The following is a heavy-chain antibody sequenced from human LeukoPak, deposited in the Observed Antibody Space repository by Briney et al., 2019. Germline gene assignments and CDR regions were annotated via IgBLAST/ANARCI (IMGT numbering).Heavy chain of an antibody. D-gene: IGHD3-10*01. CDR2: ISSSGSTI. CDR1: GFPFSNYY. CDR3: ARGDYYGSGSYYPTPDY. J-gene: IGHJ4*02. Sequence: GGSLKLSCAASGFPFSNYYMSWIRQAPGKGLEWVSYISSSGSTIYYADSVKGRFTISRDNAKNSLYLQMNSLRAEDTAVYYCARGDYYGSGSYYPTPDYWGQGTLVTVSS. V-gene: IGHV3-11*01.